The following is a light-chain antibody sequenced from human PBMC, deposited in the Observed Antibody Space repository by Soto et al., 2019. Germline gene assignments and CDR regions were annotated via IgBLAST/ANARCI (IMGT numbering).Light chain of an antibody. V-gene: IGKV3-15*01. CDR3: QHYSNWPPT. Sequence: EMVMTQSPATLSVSPGERVTLSCRASESVHRNLXWCQQKPSQDPSLLIYYASTRATGVPDRFTGSXSGTELTXTXXXXQSEDFGVYHCQHYSNWPPTFGPGTKVEIK. CDR2: YAS. J-gene: IGKJ3*01. CDR1: ESVHRN.